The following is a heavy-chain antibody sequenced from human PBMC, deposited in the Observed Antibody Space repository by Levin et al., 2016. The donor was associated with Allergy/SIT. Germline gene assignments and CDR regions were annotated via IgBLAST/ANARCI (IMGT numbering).Heavy chain of an antibody. D-gene: IGHD2-2*01. V-gene: IGHV4-61*01. CDR1: SASVSSGSYY. CDR3: ARDESGYADY. Sequence: SETLSLTCTVSSASVSSGSYYWSWIRQPPGKGLEWIGYIYYSGSTNYNPSLKSRVTISVDTSKNQFSLKLSSVTAADTAVYYCARDESGYADYWGQGTLVTVSS. J-gene: IGHJ4*02. CDR2: IYYSGST.